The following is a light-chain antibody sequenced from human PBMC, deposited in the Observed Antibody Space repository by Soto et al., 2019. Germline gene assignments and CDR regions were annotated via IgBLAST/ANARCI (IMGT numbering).Light chain of an antibody. V-gene: IGKV1-13*02. CDR1: QGISSA. CDR2: DVF. J-gene: IGKJ5*01. CDR3: HQSETFPLT. Sequence: AIQLTQSPSSLSASVGDRVTITCRASQGISSAFAWYQQRPGKVPKLLIYDVFSLQSGVPPRFSGSGSGTDFTLTISSLQPEDFATYYCHQSETFPLTFGQGTRLEVK.